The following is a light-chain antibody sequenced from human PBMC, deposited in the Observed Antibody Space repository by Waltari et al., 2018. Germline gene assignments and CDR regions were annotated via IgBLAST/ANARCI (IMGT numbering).Light chain of an antibody. Sequence: DIQLTQSPSFLSASVGDTVTITCRASQAINSYLGWYQVRPGEAPKFLISAVSTLQSGVPSRFSGSGSGTHFTLTITSLQPEDCATYYCQQLITYPLTFGGGPRWRSN. CDR2: AVS. CDR1: QAINSY. J-gene: IGKJ4*01. V-gene: IGKV1-9*01. CDR3: QQLITYPLT.